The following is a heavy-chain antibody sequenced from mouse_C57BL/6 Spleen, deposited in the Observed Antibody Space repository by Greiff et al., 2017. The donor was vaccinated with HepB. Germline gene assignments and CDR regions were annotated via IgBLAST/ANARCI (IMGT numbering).Heavy chain of an antibody. J-gene: IGHJ2*01. D-gene: IGHD2-3*01. CDR2: IYPRSGNT. Sequence: QVQLQQSGAELARPGASVKLSCKASGYTFTSYGISWVKQRTGQGLEWIGEIYPRSGNTYYNEKFKGKATLTADKSSSTAYMELRILTSEDSAVYFCARSYHDGYYGDYWGQGTTLTVSS. CDR3: ARSYHDGYYGDY. CDR1: GYTFTSYG. V-gene: IGHV1-81*01.